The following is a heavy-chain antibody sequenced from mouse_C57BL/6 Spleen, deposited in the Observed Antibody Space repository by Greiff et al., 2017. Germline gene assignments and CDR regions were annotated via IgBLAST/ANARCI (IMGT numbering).Heavy chain of an antibody. Sequence: QVQLQQPGAELVRPGSSVKLSCKASGYTFTSYWMHWVKQRPIQGLEWIGNIDPSDSETHYNQKFKDKATLTVDKSSSTAYMQLSSLTSEDSAVYYCARTHHGSSPNWYFDVWGTGTTVTVSS. J-gene: IGHJ1*03. CDR3: ARTHHGSSPNWYFDV. V-gene: IGHV1-52*01. CDR1: GYTFTSYW. D-gene: IGHD1-1*01. CDR2: IDPSDSET.